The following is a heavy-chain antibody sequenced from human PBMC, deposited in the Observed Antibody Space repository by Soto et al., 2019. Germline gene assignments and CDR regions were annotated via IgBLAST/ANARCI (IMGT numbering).Heavy chain of an antibody. J-gene: IGHJ5*02. D-gene: IGHD3-3*01. CDR1: GGSISSYY. CDR2: IYYSGST. V-gene: IGHV4-59*01. Sequence: PSETLSLTCTVSGGSISSYYWSWIRQPPGKGLEWIGYIYYSGSTNYNPSLKSRVTISVDTSKNQFSLKLSSVTAADTAVYYCARASVNWSGHSRGWFDPWGQGTLVTVSS. CDR3: ARASVNWSGHSRGWFDP.